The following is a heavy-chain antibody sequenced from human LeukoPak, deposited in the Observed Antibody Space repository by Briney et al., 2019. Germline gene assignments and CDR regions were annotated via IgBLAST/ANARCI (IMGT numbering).Heavy chain of an antibody. CDR3: ALGSTGAFGP. D-gene: IGHD2-2*01. Sequence: PSETLSLTSTVSGGSISSHYWSWIRQSPGKGLEWIGYIHYSGSNYYNPSLKSRVTMSVDTSKNQFSLSLTSVTAADTALYYCALGSTGAFGPWGQGTLVTVSS. CDR1: GGSISSHY. V-gene: IGHV4-59*11. J-gene: IGHJ5*02. CDR2: IHYSGSN.